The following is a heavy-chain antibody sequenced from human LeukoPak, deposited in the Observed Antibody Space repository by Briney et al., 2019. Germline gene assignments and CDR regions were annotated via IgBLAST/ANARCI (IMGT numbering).Heavy chain of an antibody. CDR3: ARAQGILTAYYDY. V-gene: IGHV3-33*01. J-gene: IGHJ4*02. Sequence: PGGSLRLSCAASGFTFNNYGMHWVRQAPGKGLEWLALVWSDGSSEYYADSVKGRFTISRDNSENTLYLQMNSLRVEDTAVYYCARAQGILTAYYDYWGQGTLVTVSS. CDR1: GFTFNNYG. CDR2: VWSDGSSE. D-gene: IGHD3-9*01.